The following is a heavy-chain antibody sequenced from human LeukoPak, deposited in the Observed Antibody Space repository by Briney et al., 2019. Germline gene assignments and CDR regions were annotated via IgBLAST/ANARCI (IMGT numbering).Heavy chain of an antibody. J-gene: IGHJ5*02. CDR2: ISGSGVNT. D-gene: IGHD6-19*01. CDR3: AKNSYSGGCHWFDP. CDR1: GFTFSSHA. Sequence: GGSLRLSCAASGFTFSSHAMSWVRQAPGKGLEWVSTISGSGVNTYYADSVRGRFTISRDNSRNTLYLQMNSLRAEDTAIYYCAKNSYSGGCHWFDPWGQGTLVTVSS. V-gene: IGHV3-23*01.